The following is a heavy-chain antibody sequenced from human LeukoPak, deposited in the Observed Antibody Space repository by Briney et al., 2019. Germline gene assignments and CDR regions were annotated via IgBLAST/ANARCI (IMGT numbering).Heavy chain of an antibody. D-gene: IGHD5-12*01. CDR3: ARGVATINSHYFDY. CDR1: GHTFTSYG. CDR2: ISAYNGNT. Sequence: ASVKVSCKASGHTFTSYGISWVRQAPGQGLEWMGWISAYNGNTNYAQKLQGRVTMTTDTSTSTAYMELRSLRSDDTAVYCCARGVATINSHYFDYWGQGTLVTVSS. V-gene: IGHV1-18*04. J-gene: IGHJ4*02.